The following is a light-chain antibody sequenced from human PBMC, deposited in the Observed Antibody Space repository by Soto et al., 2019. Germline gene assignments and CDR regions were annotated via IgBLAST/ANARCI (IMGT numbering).Light chain of an antibody. CDR2: WAS. CDR1: QSVLYSSNNKNY. J-gene: IGKJ2*01. CDR3: QQYYSTPNT. V-gene: IGKV4-1*01. Sequence: DIVMTQSPDSLAVSLGERATINCKSSQSVLYSSNNKNYLAWYQQKPRQPPKLLIYWASTRESGVPDRFSGSGSGTDFTLTINSLQAEDVAVYYCQQYYSTPNTFGQGTKLEIK.